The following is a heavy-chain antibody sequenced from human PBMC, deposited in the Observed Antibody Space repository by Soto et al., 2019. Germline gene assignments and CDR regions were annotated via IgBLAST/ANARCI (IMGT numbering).Heavy chain of an antibody. Sequence: QVQLVQSGAEAKKPGSSVKVSCKTSGGTFSSYAISWVRQAPGQGLEWMGGIVPLFRTTNYAQKLQGRVTITAETSTCTVYMELSGLRSGDTAVYYCARGGYSSTWSNLLDRSGLDVWGQVATCTVSS. CDR2: IVPLFRTT. CDR3: ARGGYSSTWSNLLDRSGLDV. V-gene: IGHV1-69*06. J-gene: IGHJ6*02. CDR1: GGTFSSYA. D-gene: IGHD6-13*01.